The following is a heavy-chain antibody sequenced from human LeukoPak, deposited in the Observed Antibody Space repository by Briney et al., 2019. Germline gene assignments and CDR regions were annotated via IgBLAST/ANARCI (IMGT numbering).Heavy chain of an antibody. D-gene: IGHD4/OR15-4a*01. CDR2: IHSDEIRT. Sequence: GGSLRLSCAASGFTFSSYWMHSVRQAPGRGLVWVSRIHSDEIRTNYADSVTGRFTISRDNAKNTVYLQMNSLRNEDTAVYYCARGIYGDPVAFDYWGQGTLVTVSS. J-gene: IGHJ4*02. V-gene: IGHV3-74*01. CDR1: GFTFSSYW. CDR3: ARGIYGDPVAFDY.